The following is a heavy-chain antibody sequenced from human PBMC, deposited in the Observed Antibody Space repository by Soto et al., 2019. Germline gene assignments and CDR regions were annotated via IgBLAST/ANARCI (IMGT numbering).Heavy chain of an antibody. D-gene: IGHD3-9*01. CDR1: GGSVSSSSYS. V-gene: IGHV4-39*07. CDR2: IYSSENT. CDR3: ARMRNILIGYPGHFDY. Sequence: SETLSLTCTVSGGSVSSSSYSWGWIRQSPGKGLEWIGTIYSSENTNYNPSLMSRVTISVNTSKNQFSLKLSSVTAADTAVYYCARMRNILIGYPGHFDYWGQGTLVTVSS. J-gene: IGHJ4*02.